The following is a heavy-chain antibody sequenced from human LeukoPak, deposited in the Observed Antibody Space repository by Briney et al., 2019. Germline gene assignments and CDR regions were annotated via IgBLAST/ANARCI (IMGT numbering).Heavy chain of an antibody. CDR1: GGSISSSSYY. J-gene: IGHJ5*02. CDR2: IYYSGST. D-gene: IGHD2-21*01. V-gene: IGHV4-39*01. Sequence: RPSETLSLTCTVSGGSISSSSYYWGWIRQPPGKGLEWIGSIYYSGSTYYNPSLKSRVTISVDTSKNQFSLKLSSVTAADTAVYYCARQEFPDRYCGGDCDDNWFDPWGQGTLVTVSS. CDR3: ARQEFPDRYCGGDCDDNWFDP.